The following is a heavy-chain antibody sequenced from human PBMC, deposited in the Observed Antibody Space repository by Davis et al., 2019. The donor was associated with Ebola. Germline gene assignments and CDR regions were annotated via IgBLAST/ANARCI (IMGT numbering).Heavy chain of an antibody. CDR1: GYSFTSYW. V-gene: IGHV5-51*01. D-gene: IGHD6-19*01. J-gene: IGHJ3*02. CDR2: IYPGDSDT. CDR3: ARRVSTGGWPQRSDTFDI. Sequence: GESLKISCKGSGYSFTSYWIGWVRQMPGKGLEWMGIIYPGDSDTRYSPSFQGQVTISADKSISTAYLQWSSLKASDTAMYYCARRVSTGGWPQRSDTFDIWGQGTMVTVSS.